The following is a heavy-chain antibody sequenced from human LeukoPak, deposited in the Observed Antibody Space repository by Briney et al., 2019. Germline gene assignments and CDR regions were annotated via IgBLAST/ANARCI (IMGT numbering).Heavy chain of an antibody. J-gene: IGHJ3*02. CDR2: IYSGGST. V-gene: IGHV3-66*01. CDR1: GFTVSSNY. D-gene: IGHD4-17*01. CDR3: ARDAATVTTRGVGDAFDI. Sequence: GGSLRLSCAASGFTVSSNYMSWVRQAPGKGLEWVSVIYSGGSTCYADSVKGRFTISRDNSKNTLYLQMNSLRAEDTAVYYCARDAATVTTRGVGDAFDIWGQGTMVTVSS.